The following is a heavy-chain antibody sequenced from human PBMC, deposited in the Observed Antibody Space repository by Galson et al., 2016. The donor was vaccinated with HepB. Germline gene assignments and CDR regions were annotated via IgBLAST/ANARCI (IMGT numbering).Heavy chain of an antibody. D-gene: IGHD6-13*01. CDR2: FHYSGRA. CDR1: GGSIGTYY. CDR3: ARDLGSYGGSWYGYFDY. J-gene: IGHJ4*02. Sequence: ETLSLTCTVSGGSIGTYYWNWIRQPPGKGLEWLGYFHYSGRANYNPSLNSRVTISGDASKNFFSLKLTSVTAADTAVYYCARDLGSYGGSWYGYFDYWGQGTLVTVSS. V-gene: IGHV4-59*01.